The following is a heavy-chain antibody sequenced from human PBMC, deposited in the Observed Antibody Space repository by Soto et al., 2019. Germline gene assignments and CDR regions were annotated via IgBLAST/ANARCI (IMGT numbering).Heavy chain of an antibody. CDR3: ARHTQEVRGVFHDY. D-gene: IGHD3-10*01. V-gene: IGHV5-51*01. Sequence: GESQKISGKGSGDSDTSYRIGRVRQMPGKGLEWMGIIYPGDSDTRYSPSFQGQVTISADKSISTAYLQWSSLKASDTAMYYCARHTQEVRGVFHDYWGQGTLVTVSS. CDR1: GDSDTSYR. CDR2: IYPGDSDT. J-gene: IGHJ4*02.